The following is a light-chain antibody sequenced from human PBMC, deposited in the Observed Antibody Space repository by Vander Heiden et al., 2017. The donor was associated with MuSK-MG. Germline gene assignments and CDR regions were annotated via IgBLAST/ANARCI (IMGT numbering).Light chain of an antibody. CDR3: QQSDSTQYT. Sequence: DIQMTQSPSSLSASVGDRVTITCRASQSISSYLNWYQQKPGKAPKLLIYAASSLQSGVPSRFSGSGSGTDFTLTISRLQPEDFATYYCQQSDSTQYTFGQGTKVEIK. V-gene: IGKV1-39*01. CDR1: QSISSY. J-gene: IGKJ2*01. CDR2: AAS.